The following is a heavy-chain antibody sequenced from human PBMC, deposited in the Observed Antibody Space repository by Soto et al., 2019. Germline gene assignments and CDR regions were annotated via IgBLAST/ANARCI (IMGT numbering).Heavy chain of an antibody. CDR3: ARERGTDGYSYYYAMDV. J-gene: IGHJ6*02. CDR1: GFPFSNYG. Sequence: QVQLVESGGGVVQPGRSLRLSCAASGFPFSNYGMHWVRLAPGKGLEWVAVTSYDGKSSYYADSVKGRFTISRDNSKTTLYLQMNSLRAEDTALYYFARERGTDGYSYYYAMDVWGQGTTVTVPS. D-gene: IGHD6-25*01. V-gene: IGHV3-30*03. CDR2: TSYDGKSS.